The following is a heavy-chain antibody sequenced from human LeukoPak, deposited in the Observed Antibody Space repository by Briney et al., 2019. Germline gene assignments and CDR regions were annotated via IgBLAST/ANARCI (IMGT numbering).Heavy chain of an antibody. J-gene: IGHJ4*02. CDR3: ATAPGYGVPSNFWY. CDR1: GYTFTSYG. V-gene: IGHV1-18*04. CDR2: ISAYNGNT. D-gene: IGHD3-3*01. Sequence: GASVKVSCKASGYTFTSYGISWVRQAPGQGLEWMGWISAYNGNTNYAQKLQGRVTMTTDTSTSTAYVELRSLRSDDTAVYYCATAPGYGVPSNFWYWGQGTLVTVSS.